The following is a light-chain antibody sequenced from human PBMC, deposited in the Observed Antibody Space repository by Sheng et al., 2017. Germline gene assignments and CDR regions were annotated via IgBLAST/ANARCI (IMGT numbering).Light chain of an antibody. CDR3: AAWDDSLNWV. J-gene: IGLJ3*02. Sequence: QSVLTQPPSASGTPGQRVTISCSGGSSNIGRNTVNWYQHLPGTAPKLLIYSNDQRPSGVPDRFSGSKSGTSASLAISGLQSEDEADYYCAAWDDSLNWVFGGGTKLTVL. CDR1: SSNIGRNT. CDR2: SND. V-gene: IGLV1-44*01.